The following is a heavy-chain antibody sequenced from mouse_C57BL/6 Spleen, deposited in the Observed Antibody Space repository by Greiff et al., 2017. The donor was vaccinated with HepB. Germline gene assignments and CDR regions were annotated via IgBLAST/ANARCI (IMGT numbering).Heavy chain of an antibody. CDR2: IDPSDSYT. D-gene: IGHD2-3*01. CDR3: ARDGYAMDY. Sequence: QVHVKQPGAELVRPGTSVKLSCKASGYTFTSYWMHWVKQRPGQGLEWIGVIDPSDSYTNYNQKFKGKATLTVDTSSSTAYMQLSSLTSEDSAVYYCARDGYAMDYWGQGTSVTVSS. CDR1: GYTFTSYW. V-gene: IGHV1-59*01. J-gene: IGHJ4*01.